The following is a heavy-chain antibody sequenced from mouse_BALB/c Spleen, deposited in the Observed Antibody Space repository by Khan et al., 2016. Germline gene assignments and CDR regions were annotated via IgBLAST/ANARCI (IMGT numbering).Heavy chain of an antibody. J-gene: IGHJ3*01. CDR1: GYSITSDYA. CDR3: ARSNYYGDSPAWFAY. V-gene: IGHV3-2*02. CDR2: ITYSGST. Sequence: EVQLQESGPGLVKPSQSLSLTCTVTGYSITSDYAWNWIRQFPGNKLEWVGYITYSGSTSYTPSLKSRISITRDTSKNQFFLQLNSVTTEDTATYYCARSNYYGDSPAWFAYWGQGTLVTVSA. D-gene: IGHD1-1*02.